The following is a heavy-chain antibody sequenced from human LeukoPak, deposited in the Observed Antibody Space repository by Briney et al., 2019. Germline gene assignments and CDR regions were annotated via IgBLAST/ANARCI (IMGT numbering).Heavy chain of an antibody. CDR3: ARGFGIAAAGTTD. D-gene: IGHD6-13*01. J-gene: IGHJ4*02. V-gene: IGHV4-34*01. Sequence: SETLSLTCAVYGGSFSGYYWSWIRQPPGKGLEWIGEINHSGSTNYNPSLKSRVTISVDTSKNQFSLKLSSVTAADTAGYYCARGFGIAAAGTTDWGQGTLVTVSS. CDR1: GGSFSGYY. CDR2: INHSGST.